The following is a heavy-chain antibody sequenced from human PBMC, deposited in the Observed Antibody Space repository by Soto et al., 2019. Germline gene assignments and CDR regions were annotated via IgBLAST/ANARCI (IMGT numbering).Heavy chain of an antibody. V-gene: IGHV3-7*05. J-gene: IGHJ3*02. CDR1: GFXXXXXW. D-gene: IGHD3-10*01. Sequence: EVQLEESGGGLXXXGGXXXLSCAASGFXXXXXWMTXXXQAPGKGLEWVANIKHDESKKSYLDSVRGRFTISRDNAGNSTYLQMNSLRVEDTGLYSCARYVSPGSSSLYLDAFDIWGQGTMVIVSS. CDR2: IKHDESKK. CDR3: ARYVSPGSSSLYLDAFDI.